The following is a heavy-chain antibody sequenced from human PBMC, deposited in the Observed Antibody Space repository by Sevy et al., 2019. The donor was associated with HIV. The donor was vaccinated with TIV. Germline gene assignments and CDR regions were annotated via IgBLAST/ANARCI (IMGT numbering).Heavy chain of an antibody. J-gene: IGHJ4*02. CDR2: FDPEDGET. CDR1: GYTLTELS. CDR3: ATDRRGYASFDY. V-gene: IGHV1-24*01. Sequence: GSEKVSCKVSGYTLTELSMHWVRQAPGKGLEWMGGFDPEDGETIYAQKFQGRVTMTEDTSTDTAYMELSSLRSEDTAVYYCATDRRGYASFDYWGQGTLVTVSS. D-gene: IGHD5-12*01.